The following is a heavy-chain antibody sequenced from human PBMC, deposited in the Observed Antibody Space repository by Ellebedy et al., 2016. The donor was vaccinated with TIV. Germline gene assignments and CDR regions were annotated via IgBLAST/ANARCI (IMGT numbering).Heavy chain of an antibody. Sequence: GESLKISCAASGFTFSSYAMSWVRQAPGKGLEWVSAISGSGGSTYYADSVKGRFTISRDNSKNTLYLQMNSLRAEDTAVYYCAKDGRGTDAFDIWGQGTMVTASS. V-gene: IGHV3-23*01. CDR2: ISGSGGST. CDR3: AKDGRGTDAFDI. CDR1: GFTFSSYA. D-gene: IGHD3-10*01. J-gene: IGHJ3*02.